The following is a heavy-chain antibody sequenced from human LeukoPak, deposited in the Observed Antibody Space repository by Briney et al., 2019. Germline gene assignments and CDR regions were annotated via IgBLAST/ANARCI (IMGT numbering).Heavy chain of an antibody. D-gene: IGHD6-13*01. V-gene: IGHV1-69*04. J-gene: IGHJ6*02. CDR1: GGTFSSYA. CDR3: AREQPGIAAAGTVYYYYGMDV. CDR2: IIPILGIA. Sequence: SVKVSCKASGGTFSSYAISWVRQAPRQGLEWMGKIIPILGIANYAQKFQGRVTITADKSTSTAYMELSSLRSEDTAVYYCAREQPGIAAAGTVYYYYGMDVWGQGTTVTVSS.